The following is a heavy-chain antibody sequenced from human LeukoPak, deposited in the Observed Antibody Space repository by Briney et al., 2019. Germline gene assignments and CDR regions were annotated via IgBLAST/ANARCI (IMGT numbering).Heavy chain of an antibody. V-gene: IGHV3-7*01. J-gene: IGHJ4*02. CDR2: INHDGSEK. CDR1: GFSFNIYW. Sequence: GGSLRLSCAASGFSFNIYWMSWVRQAPGKGLEWVANINHDGSEKYYVDSVKGRFTISRDNAKNSLYLQMNSLRDEDTAVYYCARDTEHLYFVFDYWGQGTLVTVSS. CDR3: ARDTEHLYFVFDY. D-gene: IGHD2-2*02.